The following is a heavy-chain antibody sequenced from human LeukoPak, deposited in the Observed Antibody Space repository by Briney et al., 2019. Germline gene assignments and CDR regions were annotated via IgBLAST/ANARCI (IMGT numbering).Heavy chain of an antibody. D-gene: IGHD3-10*01. V-gene: IGHV3-23*01. CDR3: ARQYYYGSGSPDYFDY. Sequence: GGSLRLSCTASGLTSNSYAMSWVRQAPGTGLEWVSTFSGSGSSTYYADSVKGRFIISRDNSKNSLYLQMNSLRAEDTAVYYCARQYYYGSGSPDYFDYWGQGTLVTVSS. CDR1: GLTSNSYA. CDR2: FSGSGSST. J-gene: IGHJ4*02.